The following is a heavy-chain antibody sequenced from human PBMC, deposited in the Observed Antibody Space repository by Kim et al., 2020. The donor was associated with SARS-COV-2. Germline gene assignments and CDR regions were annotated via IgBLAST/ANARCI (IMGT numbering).Heavy chain of an antibody. D-gene: IGHD6-13*01. J-gene: IGHJ5*02. CDR1: GGSFSGYY. CDR2: INHSGST. CDR3: AKIAAADKYNWFDP. V-gene: IGHV4-34*01. Sequence: SETLSLTCAVYGGSFSGYYWSWIRQPPGKGLEWIGEINHSGSTNYNPSLKSRVTLSVDTSKNQFSLKLSSVTAADTAVYYCAKIAAADKYNWFDPWGQGTLVTVSS.